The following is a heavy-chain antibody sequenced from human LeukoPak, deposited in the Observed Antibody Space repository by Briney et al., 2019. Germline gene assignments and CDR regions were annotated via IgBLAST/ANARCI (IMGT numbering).Heavy chain of an antibody. CDR1: GFTFSSYA. V-gene: IGHV3-30-3*01. CDR3: ARDEARIAARPSGEFDY. CDR2: ISYDGSNK. D-gene: IGHD6-6*01. Sequence: AGGSLRLSCAASGFTFSSYAMHWVRQAPGKGLEWVAVISYDGSNKYYADSVKGRFTISRDNSKNTLYLQMNSLRAEDTAVYYCARDEARIAARPSGEFDYWGQGTLVTVSS. J-gene: IGHJ4*02.